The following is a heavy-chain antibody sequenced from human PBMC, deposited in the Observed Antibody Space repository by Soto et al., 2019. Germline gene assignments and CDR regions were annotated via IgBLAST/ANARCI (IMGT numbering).Heavy chain of an antibody. CDR2: ISAYNGDT. CDR1: GYTFTNYG. CDR3: ARAAPEDRYNWNYGNHFDY. J-gene: IGHJ4*02. D-gene: IGHD1-7*01. Sequence: ASVKVSCKASGYTFTNYGITWVRQAPGQGLEWMGWISAYNGDTHYTQRLQGRVTMTTDTSTSTAYMELRGLRSDDTAEYYCARAAPEDRYNWNYGNHFDYWGQGTLVTVSS. V-gene: IGHV1-18*01.